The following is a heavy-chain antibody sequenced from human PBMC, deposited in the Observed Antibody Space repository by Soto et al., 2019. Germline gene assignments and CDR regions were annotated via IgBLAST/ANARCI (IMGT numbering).Heavy chain of an antibody. D-gene: IGHD2-15*01. J-gene: IGHJ5*01. Sequence: PLETKSLSNTVSGEYIANVDYFWTWIRQPPGQALEYIGYIYKSATTYYHPSFESRVALSLDTSKSQFSLNVNSVTAADTAVYFCARGRYCLARRCFPSWFDSWGQGTLVTV. V-gene: IGHV4-30-4*08. CDR1: GEYIANVDYF. CDR3: ARGRYCLARRCFPSWFDS. CDR2: IYKSATT.